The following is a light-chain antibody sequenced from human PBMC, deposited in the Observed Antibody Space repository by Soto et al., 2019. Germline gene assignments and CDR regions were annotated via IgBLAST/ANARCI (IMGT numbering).Light chain of an antibody. CDR3: SSYAGSNNYV. CDR1: SSDVGGYNY. Sequence: LTQPPSASGSPGQSVTISCTGTSSDVGGYNYVSWYQQHPGKAPKLMIYEVSKRPSGVPDRFSGSKSGNTASLTVSGLQAEDEADYYCSSYAGSNNYVFGTGTKVTVL. CDR2: EVS. V-gene: IGLV2-8*01. J-gene: IGLJ1*01.